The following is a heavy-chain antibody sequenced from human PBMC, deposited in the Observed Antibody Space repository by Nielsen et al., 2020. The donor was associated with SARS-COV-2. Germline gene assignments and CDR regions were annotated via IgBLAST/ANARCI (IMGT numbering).Heavy chain of an antibody. D-gene: IGHD6-13*01. CDR3: AGGYSSRGWFDP. V-gene: IGHV4-59*06. J-gene: IGHJ5*02. CDR2: IYYSGST. CDR1: GGSISSDY. Sequence: SETLSLTCTVSGGSISSDYWSWIRQPPGKGLEWIGYIYYSGSTYYNPSLKSRVTISVDTSKNQFSLKLSSVTAADTAVYYCAGGYSSRGWFDPWGQGTLVTVSS.